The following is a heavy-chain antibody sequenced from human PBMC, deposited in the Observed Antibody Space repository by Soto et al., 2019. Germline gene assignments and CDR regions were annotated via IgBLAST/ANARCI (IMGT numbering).Heavy chain of an antibody. CDR2: IYYSGST. J-gene: IGHJ4*02. V-gene: IGHV4-39*01. D-gene: IGHD5-12*01. CDR1: GGSISSSSYY. CDR3: ARRWGYSGYETR. Sequence: QLQLQESGPGLVKPSETLSLTCTVSGGSISSSSYYWGWIRQPPGKGLEWIGSIYYSGSTYYNPSLKSRVTISVDTSKNQFSLKLSSVTAADTAVYYCARRWGYSGYETRWGQGTLVTVSS.